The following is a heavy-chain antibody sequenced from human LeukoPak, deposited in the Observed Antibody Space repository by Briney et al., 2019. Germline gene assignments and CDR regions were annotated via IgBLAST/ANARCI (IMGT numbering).Heavy chain of an antibody. Sequence: PSETLSLTCTVSGGSISSYYWSWIRQPAGKGLEWIGRIYTSGTTHYNPSLKSRVTMSVDTSKNQFSLKLSSVTAADAAVYYCARLSTVTTSFDYWGQGTLVTVSS. CDR2: IYTSGTT. V-gene: IGHV4-4*07. D-gene: IGHD4-17*01. J-gene: IGHJ4*02. CDR1: GGSISSYY. CDR3: ARLSTVTTSFDY.